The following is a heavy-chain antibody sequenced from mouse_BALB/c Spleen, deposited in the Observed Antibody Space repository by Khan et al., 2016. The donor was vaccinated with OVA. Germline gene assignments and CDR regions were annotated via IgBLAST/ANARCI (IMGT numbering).Heavy chain of an antibody. J-gene: IGHJ4*01. CDR1: GYSITSDYA. Sequence: EVQLQVSGPGLVKPSQSLSLTCTVTGYSITSDYAWNWIRQFPGNKLEWMGYISNSGSTNYNPSHKSRISITRDTSKDQSILQLKSMPSKHTGTYYCANELGRYYALDYWGQGTSVTVSS. V-gene: IGHV3-2*02. CDR3: ANELGRYYALDY. CDR2: ISNSGST. D-gene: IGHD4-1*01.